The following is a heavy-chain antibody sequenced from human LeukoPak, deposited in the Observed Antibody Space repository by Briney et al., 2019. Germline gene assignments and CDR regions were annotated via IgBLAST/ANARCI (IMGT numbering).Heavy chain of an antibody. V-gene: IGHV3-15*01. CDR3: TTTSYYYDSSGYIEYFQH. D-gene: IGHD3-22*01. J-gene: IGHJ1*01. CDR1: GFTFSNAW. Sequence: GGSLRLSCAASGFTFSNAWMSWVRQAPGKGLEWVGRIKSKTDGGTTDYAASVKGRFTISRDDSKNTLYLQMNSLKTEDTAVYYCTTTSYYYDSSGYIEYFQHWGQGTLVTVSS. CDR2: IKSKTDGGTT.